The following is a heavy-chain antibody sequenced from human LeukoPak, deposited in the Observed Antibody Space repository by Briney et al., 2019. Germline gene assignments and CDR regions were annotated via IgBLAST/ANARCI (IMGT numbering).Heavy chain of an antibody. CDR1: GFTFSRYG. Sequence: PGGSLRLSCAASGFTFSRYGMHWVRQAPDNGLEWVAVIWYDETNKYHADSVKGRFTISRDNSKNTLYLQMNSLRAEDTAVYYCARNYSTTWSYGMDVWGQGTTVTVSS. D-gene: IGHD2-2*01. CDR3: ARNYSTTWSYGMDV. CDR2: IWYDETNK. V-gene: IGHV3-33*01. J-gene: IGHJ6*02.